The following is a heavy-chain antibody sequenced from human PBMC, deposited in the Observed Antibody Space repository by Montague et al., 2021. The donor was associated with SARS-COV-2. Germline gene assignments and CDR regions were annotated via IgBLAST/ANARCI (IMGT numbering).Heavy chain of an antibody. CDR2: ISSSSSYI. CDR1: GFTFSSYS. Sequence: SLRLSCAASGFTFSSYSMNWVRQAPGKGLEWVSSISSSSSYIYYADSVKGRFTISRDNAKNSLYPQMNSLRAEDTAVYYCARDLNDYVWGSYRYFDYWGQGTLVTVSS. V-gene: IGHV3-21*01. D-gene: IGHD3-16*02. J-gene: IGHJ4*02. CDR3: ARDLNDYVWGSYRYFDY.